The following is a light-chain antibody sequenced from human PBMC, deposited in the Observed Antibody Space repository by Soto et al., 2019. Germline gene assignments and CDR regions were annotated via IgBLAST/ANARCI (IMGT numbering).Light chain of an antibody. CDR3: SSYTTSNTLYV. CDR1: SSDVGNYNY. Sequence: QSALTQPASVSGSPGQSITIACTGTSSDVGNYNYVSWYQQHPGKAPKLIIYDVSNRPSGVSNRFSGSKSGNTASLTISGLQAEDEADYYCSSYTTSNTLYVFGTRTKVTVL. J-gene: IGLJ1*01. V-gene: IGLV2-14*01. CDR2: DVS.